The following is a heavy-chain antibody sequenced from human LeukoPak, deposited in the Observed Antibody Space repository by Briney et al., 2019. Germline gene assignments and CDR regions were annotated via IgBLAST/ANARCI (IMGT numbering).Heavy chain of an antibody. D-gene: IGHD3-22*01. V-gene: IGHV3-21*06. J-gene: IGHJ6*02. CDR1: GFTFTRFN. Sequence: GGSLRLSCAASGFTFTRFNMNWVRQALGKGLELVSSITTSGTYIYYADSVKGRFTISRDNAKNSLYLQMNSLRGEDTAVYYCARPFYYDSNGGEGMDVWGQGTTVTVSS. CDR3: ARPFYYDSNGGEGMDV. CDR2: ITTSGTYI.